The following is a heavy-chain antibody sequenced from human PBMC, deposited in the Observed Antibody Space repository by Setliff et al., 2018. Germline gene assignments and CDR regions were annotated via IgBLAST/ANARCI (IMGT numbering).Heavy chain of an antibody. J-gene: IGHJ4*02. CDR1: GYTFTSYD. D-gene: IGHD2-15*01. CDR2: MNPNSGNT. Sequence: ASVKVSCKASGYTFTSYDINWVRQATGQGLEWMGWMNPNSGNTGYAQKFQGRVTMTRDTSTSTVYMELSSLRPDDTAVYHCARSDGGSSGLDYWGQGTLVTVSS. CDR3: ARSDGGSSGLDY. V-gene: IGHV1-8*02.